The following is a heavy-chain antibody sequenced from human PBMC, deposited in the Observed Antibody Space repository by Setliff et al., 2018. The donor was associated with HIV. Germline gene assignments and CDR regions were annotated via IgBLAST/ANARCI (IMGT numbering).Heavy chain of an antibody. J-gene: IGHJ4*02. CDR3: ATGRDSSGYYFLADY. CDR1: GYSLTELS. CDR2: INPNSGGT. V-gene: IGHV1-2*02. Sequence: ASVKVSCKVSGYSLTELSMHWVRQAPGQGLEWVGWINPNSGGTTYAQKFQGRVTMTRDTSITTAYMELSRLRSDDTAVYYCATGRDSSGYYFLADYWGRGTLVTVSS. D-gene: IGHD3-22*01.